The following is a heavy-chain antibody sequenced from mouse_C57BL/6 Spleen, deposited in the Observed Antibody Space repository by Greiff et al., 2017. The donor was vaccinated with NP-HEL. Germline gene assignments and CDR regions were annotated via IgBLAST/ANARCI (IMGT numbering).Heavy chain of an antibody. CDR2: ISSGSSTI. CDR1: GFTFSDYG. D-gene: IGHD2-2*01. CDR3: AREGRGIYYGYYYAMDY. Sequence: EVKLMESGGGLVKPGGSLKLSCAASGFTFSDYGMHWVRQAPEKGLEWVAYISSGSSTIYYADTVKGRFTISRDNAKNTLFLQMTSLRSEDTAMYYCAREGRGIYYGYYYAMDYWGQGTSVTVSS. V-gene: IGHV5-17*01. J-gene: IGHJ4*01.